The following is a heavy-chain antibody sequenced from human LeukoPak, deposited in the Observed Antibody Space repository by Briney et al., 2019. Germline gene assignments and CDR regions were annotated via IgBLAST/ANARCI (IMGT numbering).Heavy chain of an antibody. Sequence: GGSLRLSCAASGFTFSSYAMHWVRQAPGKGLEWVAVISYDGSNKYYADSVKGRFTISRDNSKNTLYLQMNSLRAEDTAVYYCARDMVRCSSTSCYSRSFYYYYMYVWGKGTTVTVSS. CDR1: GFTFSSYA. CDR2: ISYDGSNK. D-gene: IGHD2-2*02. V-gene: IGHV3-30-3*01. CDR3: ARDMVRCSSTSCYSRSFYYYYMYV. J-gene: IGHJ6*03.